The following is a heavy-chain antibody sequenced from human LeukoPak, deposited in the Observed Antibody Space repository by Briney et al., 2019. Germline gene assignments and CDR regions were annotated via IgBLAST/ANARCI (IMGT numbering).Heavy chain of an antibody. J-gene: IGHJ4*02. D-gene: IGHD3-22*01. CDR2: IDWDDDK. CDR1: GFSLSTSGMC. V-gene: IGHV2-70*11. Sequence: SGPALVKPTQTLTLTCTFSGFSLSTSGMCVSWIRQPPGKALEWLARIDWDDDKYYSTSLKTRLTISKDTSKNQVVLTMTNMDPVDTATYYCARSATYYYDSSGQLNFDYGGQGTLVTVSS. CDR3: ARSATYYYDSSGQLNFDY.